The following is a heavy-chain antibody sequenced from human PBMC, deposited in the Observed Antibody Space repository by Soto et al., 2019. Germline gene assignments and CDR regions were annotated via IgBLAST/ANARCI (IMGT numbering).Heavy chain of an antibody. CDR1: GDTFKNCV. D-gene: IGHD3-10*01. J-gene: IGHJ6*02. V-gene: IGHV1-69*01. CDR3: AAELGFGKLSVV. CDR2: IIPLFGTT. Sequence: QVQVVQSGVEVRRPGSSVKVSCKASGDTFKNCVISWVRQAPGQGLEWMGGIIPLFGTTDFVQRFQGRLTSTTDASTTTAYMELSRLRSEDTATYYCAAELGFGKLSVVWGQGTTVIVSS.